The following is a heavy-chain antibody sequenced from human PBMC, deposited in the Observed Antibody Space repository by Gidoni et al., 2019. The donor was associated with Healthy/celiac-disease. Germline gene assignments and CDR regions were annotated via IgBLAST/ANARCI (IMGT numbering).Heavy chain of an antibody. CDR2: IIPTFGTA. CDR3: ARGGDYVWGSYRHFDY. J-gene: IGHJ4*02. D-gene: IGHD3-16*02. CDR1: GGTFSSHA. Sequence: QVQPVQSGAEVKKPASLVKVSCMASGGTFSSHAISWVRQAPGQGLEWMGGIIPTFGTANYAQKFQGRVTITADESTSTAYMELSSLRSEDTAVYYCARGGDYVWGSYRHFDYWGQGTLVTVSS. V-gene: IGHV1-69*01.